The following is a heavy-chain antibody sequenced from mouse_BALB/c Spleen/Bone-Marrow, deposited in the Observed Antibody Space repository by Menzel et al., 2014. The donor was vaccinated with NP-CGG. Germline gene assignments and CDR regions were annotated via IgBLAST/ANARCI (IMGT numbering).Heavy chain of an antibody. CDR1: GYTFTSYY. Sequence: QVQLQQSGPELVKPGASVRISCKASGYTFTSYYIHWVKQRPGQGLEWIVWIYPGNVNTKYNEKFKGKATLTADKSSSTAYMQLSSLTSEDSAVYFCARATMITKGAMDYWGQGTSVTVSS. CDR3: ARATMITKGAMDY. CDR2: IYPGNVNT. V-gene: IGHV1S56*01. D-gene: IGHD2-4*01. J-gene: IGHJ4*01.